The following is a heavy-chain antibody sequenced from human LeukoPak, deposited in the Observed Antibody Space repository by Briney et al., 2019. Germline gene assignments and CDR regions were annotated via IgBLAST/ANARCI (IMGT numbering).Heavy chain of an antibody. CDR1: GYSFTSYW. Sequence: GESLKISCKGSGYSFTSYWVGWVRQMPGRGLEWMGIIYPRDSHTRYSPSFQGQVTISADKSTSTPYLQWSSLKASDTAMYYCATQRSIDYWGQGTLVPVPS. CDR2: IYPRDSHT. CDR3: ATQRSIDY. J-gene: IGHJ4*02. V-gene: IGHV5-51*01. D-gene: IGHD5/OR15-5a*01.